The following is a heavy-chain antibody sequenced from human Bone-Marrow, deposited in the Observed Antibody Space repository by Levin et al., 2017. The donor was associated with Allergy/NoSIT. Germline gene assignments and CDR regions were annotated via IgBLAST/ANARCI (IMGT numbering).Heavy chain of an antibody. Sequence: SETLSLTCSVSGGSIPSSSYYGGWVRQPPGKGLEWIGSMYYDGSTYYNPSLKSRVSISVDTSNNRFSLILRSVTAAETAIYYCARFLAFDHTIDVWGQGTTVIVSS. CDR3: ARFLAFDHTIDV. D-gene: IGHD1-14*01. V-gene: IGHV4-39*07. CDR2: MYYDGST. J-gene: IGHJ6*02. CDR1: GGSIPSSSYY.